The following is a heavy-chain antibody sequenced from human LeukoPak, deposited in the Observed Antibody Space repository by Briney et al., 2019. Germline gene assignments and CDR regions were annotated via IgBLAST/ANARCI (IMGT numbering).Heavy chain of an antibody. D-gene: IGHD3-9*01. V-gene: IGHV3-23*01. CDR2: LYSNGVTT. J-gene: IGHJ4*02. Sequence: GGSLRLSCEVSGFAFSSYVVSGVRQAPGNGLEWVSALYSNGVTTNYVDSVKGRSTISRDNSKNTLYLQLSSLRVEDTAVYYCAKGDDFLADYRYRFDYWGQGTLVTVSS. CDR1: GFAFSSYV. CDR3: AKGDDFLADYRYRFDY.